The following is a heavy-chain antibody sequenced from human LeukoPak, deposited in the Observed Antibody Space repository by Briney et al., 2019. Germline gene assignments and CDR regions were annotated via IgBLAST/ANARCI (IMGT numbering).Heavy chain of an antibody. CDR1: GFTFSSYG. Sequence: GGSLRLSCAASGFTFSSYGMHWVRRAPGKGLEWVAVISYDGSNKYYADSVKGRFTISRDNSKNTLYLQMNSLRAEDTAVYYCAKLLLCWGQGTLVTVSS. CDR3: AKLLLC. CDR2: ISYDGSNK. J-gene: IGHJ4*02. D-gene: IGHD2-21*01. V-gene: IGHV3-30*18.